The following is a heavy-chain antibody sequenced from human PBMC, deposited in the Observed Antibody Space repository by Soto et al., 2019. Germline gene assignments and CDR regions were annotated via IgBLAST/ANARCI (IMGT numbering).Heavy chain of an antibody. CDR3: ARADTYIWGSLGAFDI. CDR2: ISSSSSTI. D-gene: IGHD3-16*01. CDR1: GFTFSSYS. V-gene: IGHV3-48*01. Sequence: EVQLVESGGGLVQPGGSLRLSCAASGFTFSSYSMNWVRQAPGKGLEWVSYISSSSSTIYYADSVKGRFTISRDNAKNSLYLQMNSLRAEDTAVYYCARADTYIWGSLGAFDIWGQGTMVTVSS. J-gene: IGHJ3*02.